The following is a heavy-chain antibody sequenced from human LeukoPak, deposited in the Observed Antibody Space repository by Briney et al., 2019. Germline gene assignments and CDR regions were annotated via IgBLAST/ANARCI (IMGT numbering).Heavy chain of an antibody. V-gene: IGHV3-23*01. J-gene: IGHJ4*02. Sequence: GESLKISCAASGFTFSSYAMSWVRQAPGKGLEWVSAISGSGGSTYYADSVKGRFTISRDNSKNTLYLQMNSLRAEDTAVYYCAKDKHGTVTGLYYFDYWGQGTLVTVSS. CDR1: GFTFSSYA. D-gene: IGHD4-17*01. CDR2: ISGSGGST. CDR3: AKDKHGTVTGLYYFDY.